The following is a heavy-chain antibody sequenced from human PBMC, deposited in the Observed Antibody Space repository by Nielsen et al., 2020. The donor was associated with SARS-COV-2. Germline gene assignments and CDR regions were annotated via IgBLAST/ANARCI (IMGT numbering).Heavy chain of an antibody. CDR3: ARDWSVAGHFDS. V-gene: IGHV3-33*01. CDR2: IWYDGSNK. J-gene: IGHJ4*02. D-gene: IGHD6-19*01. Sequence: GGSLRLSCAASGFTFSSYGMHWVRQAPGKGLEWVAVIWYDGSNKYYADSVKGRFTISRDNSKNTLYLQMNSLRAEDTAVYYCARDWSVAGHFDSWGQGTLVTVSS. CDR1: GFTFSSYG.